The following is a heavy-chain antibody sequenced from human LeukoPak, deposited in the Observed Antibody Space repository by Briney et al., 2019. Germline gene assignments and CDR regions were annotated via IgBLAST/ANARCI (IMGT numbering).Heavy chain of an antibody. CDR2: IYTSGST. CDR1: GDSISSYY. D-gene: IGHD6-13*01. CDR3: ARDAWGIAAAAY. Sequence: KASETLSLTCTVSGDSISSYYWSWIRQPAGKGREWIGRIYTSGSTNYNPSLKSRVTMSVDTSKNQFSLKLSSVTASDTAVYYCARDAWGIAAAAYWGQGTLVTVSS. J-gene: IGHJ4*02. V-gene: IGHV4-4*07.